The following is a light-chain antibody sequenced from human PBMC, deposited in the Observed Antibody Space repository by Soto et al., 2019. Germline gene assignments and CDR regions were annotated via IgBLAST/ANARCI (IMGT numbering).Light chain of an antibody. V-gene: IGKV1-33*01. CDR3: QQYESLPLT. Sequence: DIEMSQSLSALAASVGDRVTITCKASQEINKNLTWYQQKPGKAPELLIYAASVLETGVPSRFSGSGSGTGFTFTISSLQPEDFATYYCQQYESLPLTFGQGTRLEIK. CDR1: QEINKN. J-gene: IGKJ5*01. CDR2: AAS.